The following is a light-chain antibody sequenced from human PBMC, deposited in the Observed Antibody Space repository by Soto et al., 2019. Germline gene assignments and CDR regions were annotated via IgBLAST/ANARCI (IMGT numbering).Light chain of an antibody. CDR1: RKISSY. Sequence: DIQMTQSPSSLSASVGDRVTITCRASRKISSYVIWYQQKPGEAPKLLIYDASTLQSGVPSRFSGSGSQTDFALTITSLQPEDFATYYCQQSYSTPLTFGGGTKVEIK. CDR3: QQSYSTPLT. J-gene: IGKJ4*01. CDR2: DAS. V-gene: IGKV1-39*01.